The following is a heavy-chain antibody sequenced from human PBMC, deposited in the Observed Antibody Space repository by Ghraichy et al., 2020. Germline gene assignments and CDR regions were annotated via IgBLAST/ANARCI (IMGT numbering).Heavy chain of an antibody. J-gene: IGHJ4*02. CDR2: ISANAKTI. Sequence: LSLTCAASGFTFSDHYMIWIRQAPGKGLEYISYISANAKTIYYADSVKGRFAIFRDNAENSLVLQLDSLRAEDTAVYYCARGGRRVGGYYFDSWGLGTLVTVSS. CDR3: ARGGRRVGGYYFDS. V-gene: IGHV3-11*01. D-gene: IGHD3-10*01. CDR1: GFTFSDHY.